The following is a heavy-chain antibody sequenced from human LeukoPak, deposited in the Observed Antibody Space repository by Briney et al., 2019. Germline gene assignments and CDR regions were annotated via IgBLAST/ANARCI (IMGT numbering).Heavy chain of an antibody. Sequence: PGGSLRLSCAASGFTFSNYAVTWVRQTPGKGLEWVSTISGSDGTTYYADSVKGRFTISRDDSKDTLYLHMNSLRAEDTAVYYCAKEGGSSIWSGSHIDYWGQGTLVTVSS. CDR1: GFTFSNYA. J-gene: IGHJ4*02. CDR3: AKEGGSSIWSGSHIDY. V-gene: IGHV3-23*01. CDR2: ISGSDGTT. D-gene: IGHD3-3*01.